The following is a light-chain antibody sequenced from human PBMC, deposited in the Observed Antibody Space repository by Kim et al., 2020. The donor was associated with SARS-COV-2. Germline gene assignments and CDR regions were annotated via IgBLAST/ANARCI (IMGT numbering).Light chain of an antibody. CDR3: QQYSTSVYT. V-gene: IGKV3-20*01. CDR1: QSVTSKY. Sequence: LSPGERATLSCRASQSVTSKYLAWYRQKPGQAPRLLIYGASSKATGIPDRFNASGSGTDFTLTISRLEPEDFAVYFCQQYSTSVYTFGQGTKLEI. CDR2: GAS. J-gene: IGKJ2*01.